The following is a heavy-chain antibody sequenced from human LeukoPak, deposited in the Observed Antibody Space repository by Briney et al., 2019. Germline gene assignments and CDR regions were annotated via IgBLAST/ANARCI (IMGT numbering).Heavy chain of an antibody. J-gene: IGHJ4*02. D-gene: IGHD2-2*02. CDR3: ARDQEVPAAIGNLDY. CDR1: GFTFSSYA. Sequence: GGSLRLSCAASGFTFSSYAMHWVRQAPGKGLEWAAVIPYDGSNKYYADSVKGRFTISRDNSKNTLYLQMNSLRAEDTAVYYCARDQEVPAAIGNLDYWGQGTLVTVSS. CDR2: IPYDGSNK. V-gene: IGHV3-30-3*01.